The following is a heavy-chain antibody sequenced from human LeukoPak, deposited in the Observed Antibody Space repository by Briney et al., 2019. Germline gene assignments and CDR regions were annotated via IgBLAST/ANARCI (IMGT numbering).Heavy chain of an antibody. V-gene: IGHV1-18*04. Sequence: GASVKVSCKASGYTFTDYYMHWVRQAPGQGLEWMGWISAYNGNTNYAQKLRGRVTMTTDTSTSTAYMELRSLRSDDTAVYYCARWHYGSGSSSDYWGQGTLVTVSS. CDR1: GYTFTDYY. CDR2: ISAYNGNT. D-gene: IGHD3-10*01. CDR3: ARWHYGSGSSSDY. J-gene: IGHJ4*02.